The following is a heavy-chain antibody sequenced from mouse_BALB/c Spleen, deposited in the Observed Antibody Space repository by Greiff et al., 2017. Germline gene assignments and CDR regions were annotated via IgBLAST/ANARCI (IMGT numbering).Heavy chain of an antibody. CDR2: ISSGGGNT. CDR3: AYDGFAY. D-gene: IGHD2-14*01. V-gene: IGHV5-9*03. CDR1: GFTFSSYT. Sequence: EVHLVESGGGLVKPGGSLKLSCAASGFTFSSYTMSWVRQTPEKRLEWVATISSGGGNTYYPDSVKGRFTISRDNAKNNLYLQMSSLRSEDTALYYCAYDGFAYWGQGTLVTVSA. J-gene: IGHJ3*01.